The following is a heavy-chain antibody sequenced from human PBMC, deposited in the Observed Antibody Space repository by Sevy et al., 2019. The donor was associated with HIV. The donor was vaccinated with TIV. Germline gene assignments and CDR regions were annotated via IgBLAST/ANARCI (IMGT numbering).Heavy chain of an antibody. CDR2: IYPGDSDT. CDR1: GYSFTSYW. V-gene: IGHV5-51*01. CDR3: ARLRYYGSGSYYVGNYFDY. D-gene: IGHD3-10*01. Sequence: GESLKISCKGSGYSFTSYWIGWVRQMPGKGLEWMGIIYPGDSDTRYGPSFKGQVTISADTSISTAYMQWSSLKASDTAMYSGARLRYYGSGSYYVGNYFDYWGQGTLVTVSS. J-gene: IGHJ4*02.